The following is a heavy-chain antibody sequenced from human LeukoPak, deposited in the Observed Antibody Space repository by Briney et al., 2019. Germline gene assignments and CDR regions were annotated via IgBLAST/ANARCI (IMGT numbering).Heavy chain of an antibody. D-gene: IGHD3-10*01. Sequence: GGSLRLSCAASGFTFSSYSMNWVRQAPGKGLEWVSYISSSSSTIYYADSVKGRFTISRDNAKNSLYLQMNSLRAEDTAVYYCARDPSYYGSGSYSLRDAFDIWGQGTMVTVSS. J-gene: IGHJ3*02. CDR3: ARDPSYYGSGSYSLRDAFDI. V-gene: IGHV3-48*01. CDR1: GFTFSSYS. CDR2: ISSSSSTI.